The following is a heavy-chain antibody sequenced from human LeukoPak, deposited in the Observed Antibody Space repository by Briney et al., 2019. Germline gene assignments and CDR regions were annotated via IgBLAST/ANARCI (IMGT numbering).Heavy chain of an antibody. CDR3: ARLPGGLGRYYFEY. Sequence: ASVKVSCKASGYTFTGYYMHWVRQAPGQGLEWMGWINPANGITKYSQKFQGRVTITSDTSASTAHMELSGLRSEDAAVYYCARLPGGLGRYYFEYWGQGTLVAVSS. J-gene: IGHJ4*02. D-gene: IGHD3-16*02. V-gene: IGHV1-3*01. CDR1: GYTFTGYY. CDR2: INPANGIT.